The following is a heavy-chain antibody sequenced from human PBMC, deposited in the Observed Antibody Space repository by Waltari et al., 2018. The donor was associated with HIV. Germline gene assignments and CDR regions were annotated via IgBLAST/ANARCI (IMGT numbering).Heavy chain of an antibody. CDR2: FDPADGKT. V-gene: IGHV1-24*01. Sequence: QVQLVQSGAEVKRPGASVKVSCKVSGYILTELSIHWVRQAPGKGLEWVGSFDPADGKTTYAQNFQGRVTMTEDTSTDTASIEVSSLISEDTAVYYCATARQWLVDSGMDVWGQGTTVTVSS. J-gene: IGHJ6*02. CDR1: GYILTELS. CDR3: ATARQWLVDSGMDV. D-gene: IGHD6-19*01.